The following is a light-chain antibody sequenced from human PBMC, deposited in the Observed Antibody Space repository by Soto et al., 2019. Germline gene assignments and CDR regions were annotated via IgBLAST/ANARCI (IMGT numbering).Light chain of an antibody. V-gene: IGKV1-5*03. CDR2: KTS. CDR3: QQYYTMYT. Sequence: DIQMTQSPSTLSASVGDRVTITCRASQSIDNWLAWYQQKPGKAPKLLIYKTSSLGSGVPSRFSGSASGTEFTLTICSLQPDDFATYYCQQYYTMYTFGRGTKLEIK. J-gene: IGKJ2*01. CDR1: QSIDNW.